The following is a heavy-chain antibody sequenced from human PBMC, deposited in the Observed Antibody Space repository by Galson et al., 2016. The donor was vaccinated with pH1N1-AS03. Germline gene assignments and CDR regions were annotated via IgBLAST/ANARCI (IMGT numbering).Heavy chain of an antibody. J-gene: IGHJ5*02. V-gene: IGHV4-39*01. CDR2: FWYNGDTYT. Sequence: SETLSLTCTVSGASISSSDYYWGWVRQLPGKGLEWIGTFWYNGDTYTFYNPSLKSRVTISADMSNNQVSLNVTSVTAADTGVYYCARHATPEGWLHYTWFNPWGQGTLVTVSS. CDR1: GASISSSDYY. CDR3: ARHATPEGWLHYTWFNP. D-gene: IGHD5-24*01.